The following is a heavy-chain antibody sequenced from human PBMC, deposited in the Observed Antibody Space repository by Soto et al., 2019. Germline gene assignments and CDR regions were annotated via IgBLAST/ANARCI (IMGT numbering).Heavy chain of an antibody. CDR2: INPNSGDT. J-gene: IGHJ4*01. V-gene: IGHV1-2*02. CDR1: VFSVDTTFC. D-gene: IGHD2-15*01. Sequence: QVQLVQSGAEVKKPGASVKVSRKASVFSVDTTFCIHWVRRAPGQGLEWMGSINPNSGDTIYAQNFQGRVTMTRDTSISTAYMEVSSLTSDDTAVYYCGSPRSGPSPDVGHWGHGTVVTVSS. CDR3: GSPRSGPSPDVGH.